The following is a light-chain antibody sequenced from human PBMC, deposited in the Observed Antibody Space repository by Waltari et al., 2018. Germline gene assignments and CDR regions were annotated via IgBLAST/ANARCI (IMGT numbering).Light chain of an antibody. V-gene: IGKV1-39*01. CDR3: QQSFNRPPT. CDR2: AAS. J-gene: IGKJ4*01. CDR1: QSISGY. Sequence: DIDMTQSPSSLSASVGDRVTITCRARQSISGYLHWYQQKPGRAPRFLIFAASNLQSGVASRFSCSGSGTDFTLTISSLQPEAFATYYCQQSFNRPPTFGGGTKVEVK.